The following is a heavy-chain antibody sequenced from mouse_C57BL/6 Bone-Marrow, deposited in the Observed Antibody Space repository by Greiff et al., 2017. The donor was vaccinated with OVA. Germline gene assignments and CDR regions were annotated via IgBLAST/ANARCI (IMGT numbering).Heavy chain of an antibody. CDR2: ISNGGGST. V-gene: IGHV5-12*01. CDR1: GFTFSDYY. Sequence: EVHLVESGGGLVQPGGSLKLSCAASGFTFSDYYMYWVRQTPEKRLEWVAYISNGGGSTYYPDTVKGRFTISRDNAKNTLYLQMSRLKSEDTAMYYCARQTTVVERAMDYWGQGTSVTVSS. D-gene: IGHD1-1*01. CDR3: ARQTTVVERAMDY. J-gene: IGHJ4*01.